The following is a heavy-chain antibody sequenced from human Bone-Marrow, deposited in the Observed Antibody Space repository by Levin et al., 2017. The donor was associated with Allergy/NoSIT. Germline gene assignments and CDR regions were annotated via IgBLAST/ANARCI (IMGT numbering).Heavy chain of an antibody. CDR2: IYYSGST. Sequence: SETLSLTCTVSGGSISSYYWSWIRQPPGKGLEWIGYIYYSGSTNYNPSLKSRVTISVDTSKNQFSLKLSSVTAADTAVYYCARGDILTGDYCFDPWGQGTLVTVSS. CDR1: GGSISSYY. D-gene: IGHD3-9*01. V-gene: IGHV4-59*01. CDR3: ARGDILTGDYCFDP. J-gene: IGHJ5*02.